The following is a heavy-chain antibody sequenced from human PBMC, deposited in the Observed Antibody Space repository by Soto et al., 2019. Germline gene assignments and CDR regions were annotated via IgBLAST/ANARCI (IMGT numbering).Heavy chain of an antibody. CDR2: ISAYNGNT. V-gene: IGHV1-18*01. D-gene: IGHD2-21*01. CDR1: GYTFTSYG. J-gene: IGHJ6*03. CDR3: ARDTYVFPTGDYYYYYYMDV. Sequence: ASVKVSCKASGYTFTSYGISWVRQAPGQGLEWMGWISAYNGNTNYAQKLQGRVTMTTDTSTSTAYMELRSLRSDDTAVYYCARDTYVFPTGDYYYYYYMDVWGKGTTVTVSS.